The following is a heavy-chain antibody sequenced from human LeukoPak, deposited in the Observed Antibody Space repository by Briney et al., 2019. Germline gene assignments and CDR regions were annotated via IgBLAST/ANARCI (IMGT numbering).Heavy chain of an antibody. CDR1: GGSISSGDYN. D-gene: IGHD4-11*01. J-gene: IGHJ4*02. Sequence: SETLSLTCTVSGGSISSGDYNWSWLRQPQGQGLEWIGYIYYSGSTYYNPSLKSRVTISVDTSKNQFSLKLSSVTAADTAVYYCARDGSNYAALDYWGQGTLVTVSS. CDR2: IYYSGST. CDR3: ARDGSNYAALDY. V-gene: IGHV4-30-4*08.